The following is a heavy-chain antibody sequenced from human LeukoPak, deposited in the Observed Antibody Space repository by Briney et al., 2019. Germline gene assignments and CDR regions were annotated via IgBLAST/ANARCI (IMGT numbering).Heavy chain of an antibody. CDR3: ARVNLEQHLVREDWFDP. D-gene: IGHD6-13*01. CDR1: GYTFTSYG. CDR2: ISAYNGNT. Sequence: ASVKVSCKASGYTFTSYGISWVRQAPGQGLEWMGWISAYNGNTNYAQKLQGRVTMTTDTSTSTAYMELRSLRSDDTAVYYCARVNLEQHLVREDWFDPWGQGTLVTVSS. V-gene: IGHV1-18*01. J-gene: IGHJ5*02.